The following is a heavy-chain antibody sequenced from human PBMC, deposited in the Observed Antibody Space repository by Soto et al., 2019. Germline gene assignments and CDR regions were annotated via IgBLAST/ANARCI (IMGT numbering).Heavy chain of an antibody. CDR2: IILPFGTP. J-gene: IGHJ5*02. V-gene: IGHV1-69*13. Sequence: SVKVSCKASGGTFSNHAINWVRQAPGQGPEWMGVIILPFGTPNYSQKFQGRVTITADESMTTAYMELNGLRSEDTAVYYCARGPDYAGYIDPWGQGTLVTVSS. CDR1: GGTFSNHA. CDR3: ARGPDYAGYIDP. D-gene: IGHD4-17*01.